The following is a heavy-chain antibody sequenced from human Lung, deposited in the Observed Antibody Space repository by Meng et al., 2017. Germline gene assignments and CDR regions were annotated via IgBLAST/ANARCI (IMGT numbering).Heavy chain of an antibody. CDR1: GFTFSSYG. Sequence: QVQLVESGGGVVQPGRSLRLSCAASGFTFSSYGVHWVRQAPGKGLEWVAVISYDGSNKYYADSVKGRFTISRDNSKNTLYLQMNSLRAEDTAVYYCAKDLSKQQQLGELDYWGQGTLVTVSS. J-gene: IGHJ4*02. CDR2: ISYDGSNK. D-gene: IGHD6-13*01. CDR3: AKDLSKQQQLGELDY. V-gene: IGHV3-30*18.